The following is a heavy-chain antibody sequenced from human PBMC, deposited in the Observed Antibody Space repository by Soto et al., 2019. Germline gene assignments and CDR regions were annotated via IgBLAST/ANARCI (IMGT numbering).Heavy chain of an antibody. Sequence: EVQLVESGGGMVQPGGSLRVSCAASGFTLSSYSMHWVRQAPGKGLEWVSYISGSGGTIYYADSVKGRFTISRDNAKNSLSVQMNSLRDEDTAVYFCARETGLRSSGWSYDFDFWGQGTQVTVSS. V-gene: IGHV3-48*02. CDR1: GFTLSSYS. CDR2: ISGSGGTI. CDR3: ARETGLRSSGWSYDFDF. D-gene: IGHD6-19*01. J-gene: IGHJ4*02.